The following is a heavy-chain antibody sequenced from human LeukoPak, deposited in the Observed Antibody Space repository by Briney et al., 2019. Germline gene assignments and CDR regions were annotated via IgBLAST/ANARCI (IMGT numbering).Heavy chain of an antibody. CDR1: GFTFSNAW. J-gene: IGHJ4*02. V-gene: IGHV3-15*07. CDR3: TTDSPYYDFWSGYSTGFDY. D-gene: IGHD3-3*01. CDR2: IKSRTDGGTT. Sequence: GGSLRLSCAASGFTFSNAWMNWVRQAPGKWLEWVGRIKSRTDGGTTDYAAPVKGRFTISRDDSKNTLYLQMNSLKTEDTAVYYCTTDSPYYDFWSGYSTGFDYWGQGTLVTVSS.